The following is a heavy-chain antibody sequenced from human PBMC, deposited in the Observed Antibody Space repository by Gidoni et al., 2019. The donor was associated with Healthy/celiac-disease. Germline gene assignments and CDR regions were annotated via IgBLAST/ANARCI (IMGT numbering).Heavy chain of an antibody. D-gene: IGHD3-22*01. V-gene: IGHV3-30*03. CDR2: ISYDGSNK. CDR3: ASGDSSGSDY. Sequence: SSYGMHWVRQAPGKGLEWVAVISYDGSNKYYADSVKGRFTISRDNSKNTLYLQMNSLRAEDTAVYYCASGDSSGSDYWGQGTLVTVSS. J-gene: IGHJ4*02. CDR1: SSYG.